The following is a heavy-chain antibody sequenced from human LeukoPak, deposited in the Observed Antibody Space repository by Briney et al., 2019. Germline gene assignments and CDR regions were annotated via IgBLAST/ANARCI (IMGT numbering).Heavy chain of an antibody. Sequence: PSETLSLTCAVYGGSFSGYYWSWIRQPPGKGLEWIGEINHSGSTNYNPSLKSRVTISVDTSKNQFSLKLSSVTAADTAVYYCARGSLSCGLGYWGQGTLVTVSS. J-gene: IGHJ4*02. CDR1: GGSFSGYY. D-gene: IGHD5-18*01. V-gene: IGHV4-34*01. CDR3: ARGSLSCGLGY. CDR2: INHSGST.